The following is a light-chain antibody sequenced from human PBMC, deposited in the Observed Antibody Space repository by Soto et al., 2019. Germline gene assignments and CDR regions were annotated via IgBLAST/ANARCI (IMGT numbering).Light chain of an antibody. CDR2: GAS. Sequence: EKLMSQSPATLSVSPGERVTLSCRASQNIHNHMSWFLQKPGQAPRLLIYGASGRATGIPDRFIGSGSGTDFTLTISRLEPEDFVVYFCQQYGTAPITFGQGTRLEIK. CDR1: QNIHNH. V-gene: IGKV3-20*01. CDR3: QQYGTAPIT. J-gene: IGKJ5*01.